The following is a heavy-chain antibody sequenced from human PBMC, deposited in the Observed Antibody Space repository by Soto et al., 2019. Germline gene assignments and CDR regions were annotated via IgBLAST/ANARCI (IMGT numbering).Heavy chain of an antibody. D-gene: IGHD6-13*01. CDR1: GGTFSSYA. Sequence: ASVKVSCKASGGTFSSYAISWVRQAPGQGLEWMGGIIPIFGTANYAQKFQGRVTITADESTSTAYMELSSLRSEDTAVYYCAREEGYSSSWRNAFDIWGQGTMVTVSS. V-gene: IGHV1-69*13. CDR3: AREEGYSSSWRNAFDI. J-gene: IGHJ3*02. CDR2: IIPIFGTA.